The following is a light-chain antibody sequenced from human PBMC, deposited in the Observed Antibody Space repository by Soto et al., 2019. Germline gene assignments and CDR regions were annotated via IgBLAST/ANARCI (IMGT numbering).Light chain of an antibody. CDR1: NSDLPNYDS. V-gene: IGLV2-14*01. CDR2: EVS. Sequence: QSVLTQPASVSGSPGQSITISCTGTNSDLPNYDSVSWYQQHPGKAPKLLIYEVSYRASGVSNRFTGSKSANTASLTISGLQAEDEADYSCSSYTTSSYVVFGGGTKLTVL. CDR3: SSYTTSSYVV. J-gene: IGLJ2*01.